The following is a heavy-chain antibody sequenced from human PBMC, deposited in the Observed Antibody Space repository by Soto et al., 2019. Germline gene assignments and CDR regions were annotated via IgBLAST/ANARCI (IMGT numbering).Heavy chain of an antibody. CDR1: GFTFSSYA. CDR2: ISYDGSNK. V-gene: IGHV3-30-3*01. J-gene: IGHJ4*02. Sequence: GSLRLSCAASGFTFSSYAMHWVRQAPGKGLEWVAVISYDGSNKYYADSVKGRFTISRDNSKNTLYLQMNSLRAEDTAVYYCARGQAVLRYFDWSRGFDYWGQGTLVTVSS. D-gene: IGHD3-9*01. CDR3: ARGQAVLRYFDWSRGFDY.